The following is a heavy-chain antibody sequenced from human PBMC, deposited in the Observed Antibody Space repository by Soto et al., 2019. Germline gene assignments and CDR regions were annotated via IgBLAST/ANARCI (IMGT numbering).Heavy chain of an antibody. CDR3: ARDPAIVVVPAANYNWFDP. D-gene: IGHD2-2*01. CDR1: GFTFSSYS. Sequence: EVQLVESGGGLVKPGGSLRLSCAASGFTFSSYSMNWVRQAPGKGLEWVSSISSSSSYIYDADSVKGRFTISRDNAKNSLYLQMNSLRAEDTAVYYCARDPAIVVVPAANYNWFDPWGQGTLVTVSS. CDR2: ISSSSSYI. J-gene: IGHJ5*02. V-gene: IGHV3-21*01.